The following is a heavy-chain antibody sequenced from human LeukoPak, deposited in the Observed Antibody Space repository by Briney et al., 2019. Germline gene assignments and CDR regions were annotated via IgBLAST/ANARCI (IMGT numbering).Heavy chain of an antibody. J-gene: IGHJ4*02. CDR3: AGGEQWLVSDY. CDR2: ISGSGGST. Sequence: GGSLRLSCAASGFTFSSYAMSWVRQTPGKGLEWVSAISGSGGSTYYADSVKGRFTISRDNSKNTLYLQMNSLRAEDTAVYYCAGGEQWLVSDYWGQGTLVTVSS. V-gene: IGHV3-23*01. CDR1: GFTFSSYA. D-gene: IGHD6-19*01.